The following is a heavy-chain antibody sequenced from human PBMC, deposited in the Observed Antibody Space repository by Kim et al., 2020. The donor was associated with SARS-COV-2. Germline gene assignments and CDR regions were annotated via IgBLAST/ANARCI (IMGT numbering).Heavy chain of an antibody. D-gene: IGHD4-17*01. CDR3: ARDVGCRPLYGDRCSNDY. V-gene: IGHV3-33*08. J-gene: IGHJ4*02. Sequence: GGSLRLSCAASGFTFSSYGMHWVRQAPGKGLEWVAVIWYDGSNKYYADSVKGRFTISRDNSKNTLYLQMNSLRAEDTAVYYCARDVGCRPLYGDRCSNDYWGQGTLVTVSS. CDR1: GFTFSSYG. CDR2: IWYDGSNK.